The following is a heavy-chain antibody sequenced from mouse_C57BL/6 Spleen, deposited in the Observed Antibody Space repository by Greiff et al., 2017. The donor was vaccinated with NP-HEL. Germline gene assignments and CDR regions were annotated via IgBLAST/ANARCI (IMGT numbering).Heavy chain of an antibody. Sequence: EVQLQQSGPELVKPGASVKISCKASGYTFTDYYMNWVKQSHGKSLEWIGDINPNNGGTSYNQKFKGKATLTVDKSSSTAYMELRSLTSEDSAVYYCARSKDYARPWFAYWGQGTLVTVSA. CDR3: ARSKDYARPWFAY. J-gene: IGHJ3*01. D-gene: IGHD2-4*01. V-gene: IGHV1-26*01. CDR1: GYTFTDYY. CDR2: INPNNGGT.